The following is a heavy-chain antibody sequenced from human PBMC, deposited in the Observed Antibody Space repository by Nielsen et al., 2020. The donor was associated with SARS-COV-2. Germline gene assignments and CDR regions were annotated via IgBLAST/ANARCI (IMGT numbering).Heavy chain of an antibody. D-gene: IGHD6-13*01. V-gene: IGHV1-3*01. CDR2: INAGNGNT. Sequence: GESLKISCAASGFTFSNFAMHWVRQAPGQRLEWMGWINAGNGNTKYSQKFQGRVTITRDTSASTAYMELSSLRSEDTAVYYCARWVAAADAFDIWGQGTMVTVSS. CDR1: GFTFSNFA. J-gene: IGHJ3*02. CDR3: ARWVAAADAFDI.